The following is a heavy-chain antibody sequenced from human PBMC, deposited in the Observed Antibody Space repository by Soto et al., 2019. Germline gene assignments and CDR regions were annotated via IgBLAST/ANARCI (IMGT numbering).Heavy chain of an antibody. CDR3: ARDRDSSSWYPWFDP. CDR1: GYTFTSYY. J-gene: IGHJ5*02. CDR2: INPSGGST. D-gene: IGHD6-13*01. Sequence: ASVKVSCKASGYTFTSYYMHWVRQAPGQGLERMGIINPSGGSTSYAQKFQGRVTITADESTSTAYMELSSLRSEDTAVYYCARDRDSSSWYPWFDPWGQGTLVTVSS. V-gene: IGHV1-46*01.